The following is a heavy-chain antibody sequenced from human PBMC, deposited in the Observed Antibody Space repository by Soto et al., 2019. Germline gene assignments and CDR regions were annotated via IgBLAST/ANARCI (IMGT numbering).Heavy chain of an antibody. D-gene: IGHD3-22*01. CDR2: IYPGDSDT. Sequence: GESLKISCKGSGYSFTSYWIGWVRQMPGKGLEWMGIIYPGDSDTRYSPSFQGQVTISADKSISTAYLQWSSLKASDTAMYYCARRSYYYDSSGYGAFDIWGQGQWSPSPQ. V-gene: IGHV5-51*01. J-gene: IGHJ3*02. CDR1: GYSFTSYW. CDR3: ARRSYYYDSSGYGAFDI.